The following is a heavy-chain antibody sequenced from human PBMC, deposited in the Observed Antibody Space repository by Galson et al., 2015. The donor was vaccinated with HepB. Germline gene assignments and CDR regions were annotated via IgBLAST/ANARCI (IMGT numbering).Heavy chain of an antibody. CDR3: AKDRRIAAATSSQFDY. CDR2: ISGSGGST. D-gene: IGHD6-13*01. CDR1: GFTFSSYA. Sequence: SLRLSCAASGFTFSSYAMSWVRQAPGKGLEWVSGISGSGGSTYYADSVKGRFTISRDNSKNTLYLQMNSLRAEDTAVYYCAKDRRIAAATSSQFDYWGQGTLGTVSS. V-gene: IGHV3-23*01. J-gene: IGHJ4*02.